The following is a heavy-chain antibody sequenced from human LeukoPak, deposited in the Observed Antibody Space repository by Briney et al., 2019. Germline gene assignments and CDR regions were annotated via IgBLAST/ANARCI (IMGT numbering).Heavy chain of an antibody. CDR3: ARDPGSSGWYRYFDL. J-gene: IGHJ2*01. CDR1: GFTFSSYS. Sequence: GGSLRLSCAASGFTFSSYSMNWVRQAPGKGLEWVSYISSSSSTIYYADSVKGQFTISRDNAKNSLYLQMNSLRDEDTAVYYCARDPGSSGWYRYFDLWGRGTLVTVSS. CDR2: ISSSSSTI. D-gene: IGHD6-19*01. V-gene: IGHV3-48*02.